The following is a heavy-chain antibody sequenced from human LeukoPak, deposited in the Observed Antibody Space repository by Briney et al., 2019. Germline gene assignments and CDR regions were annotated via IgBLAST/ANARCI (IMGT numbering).Heavy chain of an antibody. CDR2: ISGSGGST. J-gene: IGHJ4*02. D-gene: IGHD2-2*01. Sequence: WGSLRLPCAASGFTFSSYAMSWVRQAPGKGLEWVSAISGSGGSTYYADSVKGRFTISRDNSKNTLYLQMNSLRAEDTAVYYCAKGLLVVVVPAATDYWGQGTLVTVSS. V-gene: IGHV3-23*01. CDR1: GFTFSSYA. CDR3: AKGLLVVVVPAATDY.